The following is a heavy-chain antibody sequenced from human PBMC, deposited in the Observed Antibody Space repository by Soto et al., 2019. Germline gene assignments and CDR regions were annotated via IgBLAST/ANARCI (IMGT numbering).Heavy chain of an antibody. D-gene: IGHD3-10*01. CDR3: ARVQSGDYFDY. V-gene: IGHV3-7*04. Sequence: GGSLRLSCAASGFTFSSYWMSWVRQAPGKGLEWVANIKQDGSEKYYVDSVKGRFTISSDNAKNSLYLQMNSLRAEDTAVYYCARVQSGDYFDYWGQGTLVTVSS. J-gene: IGHJ4*02. CDR2: IKQDGSEK. CDR1: GFTFSSYW.